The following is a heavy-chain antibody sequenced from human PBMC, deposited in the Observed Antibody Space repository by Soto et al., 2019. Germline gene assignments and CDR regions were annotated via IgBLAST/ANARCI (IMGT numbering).Heavy chain of an antibody. D-gene: IGHD5-18*01. CDR1: GGTFSSYA. CDR3: ARDLKPGGYSYGYHYYYGMDV. Sequence: SVKVSCKASGGTFSSYAISWVRQAPGQGLEWMGGIIPIFGTANYAQKFQGRVTITADESTSTAYMELSSLRSEDTAVYYCARDLKPGGYSYGYHYYYGMDVWGQGTTVTVSS. J-gene: IGHJ6*02. V-gene: IGHV1-69*13. CDR2: IIPIFGTA.